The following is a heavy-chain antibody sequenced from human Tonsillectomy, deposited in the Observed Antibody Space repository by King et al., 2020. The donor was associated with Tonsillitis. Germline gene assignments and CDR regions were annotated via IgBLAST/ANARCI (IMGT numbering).Heavy chain of an antibody. V-gene: IGHV3-30*04. CDR3: ARARQIPYYDFWSGYSSPFGS. CDR2: ISYDGSNK. Sequence: VQLVESGGGVVQPGRSLRLSCAASGFTFSSYAMHWVRQAPGKGLEWVAVISYDGSNKYYADSVKGRFTISRDNSKNTLYLQMNSLRAEDTAVYYCARARQIPYYDFWSGYSSPFGSWGQGTLVNVSS. D-gene: IGHD3-3*01. CDR1: GFTFSSYA. J-gene: IGHJ4*02.